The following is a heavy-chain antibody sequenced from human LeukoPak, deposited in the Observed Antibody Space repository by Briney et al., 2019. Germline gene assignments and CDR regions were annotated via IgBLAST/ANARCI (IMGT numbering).Heavy chain of an antibody. D-gene: IGHD2-2*01. CDR3: AKSFRSTSLDY. V-gene: IGHV3-23*01. CDR1: GFTFSSYG. J-gene: IGHJ4*02. Sequence: QTGGSLRLSCAASGFTFSSYGMSWVRQAPGKGLEWVSAISGSGDSTYYADSVKGRFTISRDNSRNTLYLQMSSLRAGDTAVYYCAKSFRSTSLDYWGQGTLVTVSS. CDR2: ISGSGDST.